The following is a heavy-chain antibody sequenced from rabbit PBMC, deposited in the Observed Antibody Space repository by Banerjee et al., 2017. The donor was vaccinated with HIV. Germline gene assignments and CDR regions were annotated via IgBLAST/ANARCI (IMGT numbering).Heavy chain of an antibody. J-gene: IGHJ3*01. CDR1: GFSFSSGYY. CDR2: IAAGSSGST. D-gene: IGHD1-1*01. V-gene: IGHV1S40*01. CDR3: ARWDTKGSGTRLDL. Sequence: QSLEESGGDLVKPGASLTLTCKASGFSFSSGYYMCWVRQAPGKGLEWIACIAAGSSGSTYYASWAKGRFTISKTSSTTVTLQMTSLTAADTATYFCARWDTKGSGTRLDLWGQGTLVTVS.